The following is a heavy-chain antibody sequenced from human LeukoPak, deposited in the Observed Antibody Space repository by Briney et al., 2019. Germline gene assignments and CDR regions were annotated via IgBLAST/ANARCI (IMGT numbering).Heavy chain of an antibody. D-gene: IGHD3-22*01. CDR2: INHSGST. CDR1: GVSFSGYY. J-gene: IGHJ4*02. Sequence: SDTLSLTCAVYGVSFSGYYWSWIRQPPGKGLESVGEINHSGSTNYNPSLKSRVAISVDTSKNQFSLKLSSVTAADTAVYYCARGRARYYDSSGYYYYFDYWGQGTLVTVSS. V-gene: IGHV4-34*01. CDR3: ARGRARYYDSSGYYYYFDY.